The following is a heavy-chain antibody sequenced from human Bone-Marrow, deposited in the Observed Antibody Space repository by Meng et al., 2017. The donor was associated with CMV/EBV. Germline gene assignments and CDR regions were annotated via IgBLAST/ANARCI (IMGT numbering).Heavy chain of an antibody. CDR2: INPNSGGT. CDR3: ARGPYSGYDRGWFDP. D-gene: IGHD5-12*01. Sequence: GESLKISCKGSGYSFTSYWIGWVRQAPGQGLEWMGWINPNSGGTNYAQKFQGRVTMTRDTSISTAYMELSRLRSDDTAVYYCARGPYSGYDRGWFDPWGQGTLVTVSS. J-gene: IGHJ5*02. V-gene: IGHV1-2*02. CDR1: GYSFTSYW.